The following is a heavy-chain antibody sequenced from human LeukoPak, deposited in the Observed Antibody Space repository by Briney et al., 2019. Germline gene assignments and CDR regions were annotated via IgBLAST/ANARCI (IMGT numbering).Heavy chain of an antibody. J-gene: IGHJ3*02. D-gene: IGHD3-22*01. CDR3: AREAKADYYDSSGYYPGAFDI. Sequence: GGSLRLSCAASGFTFSSYAMHWVRQAPGKGLEWVAVISYDGSNKYYADSVKGRFTISRDNSKNTLYLQMNSLRAEDTAVYYCAREAKADYYDSSGYYPGAFDIWGQGTMVTVSS. CDR1: GFTFSSYA. CDR2: ISYDGSNK. V-gene: IGHV3-30-3*01.